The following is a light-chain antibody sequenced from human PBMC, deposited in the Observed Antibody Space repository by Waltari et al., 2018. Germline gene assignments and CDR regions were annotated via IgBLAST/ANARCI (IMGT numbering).Light chain of an antibody. V-gene: IGLV2-23*01. CDR2: EGS. CDR3: CSYAGSSTYV. CDR1: SSDVGSYNL. J-gene: IGLJ1*01. Sequence: QSALTQPASVSGSPGQSITISCTGTSSDVGSYNLFSWYQQHPVKAPQLLISEGSKRPSGVSNRFSGSKAGNTASLTIAGLQAEDEADYYCCSYAGSSTYVFGTGTKVTVL.